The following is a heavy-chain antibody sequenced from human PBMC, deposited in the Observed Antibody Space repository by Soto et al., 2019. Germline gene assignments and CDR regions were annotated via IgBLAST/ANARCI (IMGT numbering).Heavy chain of an antibody. Sequence: PSETLSLTCTVSGGSISSYYWSWIRQPPGKGLEWIGYIYYSGSTNYNPSLKSRVTISVDTSKNQFSLKLSSVTAADTAVYYCARETSVAGTGWWFDPWGQGTLVTVSS. V-gene: IGHV4-59*01. CDR2: IYYSGST. D-gene: IGHD6-19*01. J-gene: IGHJ5*02. CDR1: GGSISSYY. CDR3: ARETSVAGTGWWFDP.